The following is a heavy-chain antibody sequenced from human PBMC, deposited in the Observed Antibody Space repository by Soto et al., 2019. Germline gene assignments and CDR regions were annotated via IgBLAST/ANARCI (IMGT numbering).Heavy chain of an antibody. CDR2: ISSSSIYT. D-gene: IGHD6-13*01. CDR1: GFTFRSQS. J-gene: IGHJ4*02. V-gene: IGHV3-11*05. CDR3: AKGYIAAAGTSFCDY. Sequence: GGSLRLSCAASGFTFRSQSLTWAYQTQGKGLEWISYISSSSIYTNYADSVKGRFTISRDNAKNSLYLQMNSLRAEDTAVYYCAKGYIAAAGTSFCDYWGQGTLVTVSS.